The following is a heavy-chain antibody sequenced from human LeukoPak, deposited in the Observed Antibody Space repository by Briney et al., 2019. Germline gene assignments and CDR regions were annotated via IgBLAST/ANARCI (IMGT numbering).Heavy chain of an antibody. Sequence: PSETLSLTCAVYGGSFSGYYWSWIRQPPGKGLEWIGEINHSGSTNYNPSLKSRVTISVDTSKNQFSLKLSSVTAADTAVYYCARGRKVRGVIDWGQGTTVTVSS. D-gene: IGHD3-10*01. J-gene: IGHJ6*02. V-gene: IGHV4-34*01. CDR3: ARGRKVRGVID. CDR1: GGSFSGYY. CDR2: INHSGST.